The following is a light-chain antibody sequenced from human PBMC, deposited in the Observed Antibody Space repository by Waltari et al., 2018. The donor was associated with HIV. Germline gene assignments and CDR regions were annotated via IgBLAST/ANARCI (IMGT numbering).Light chain of an antibody. CDR3: MQGTHWPRT. CDR1: ESLVYTDGNTF. J-gene: IGKJ2*01. V-gene: IGKV2-30*01. Sequence: DVVMTQSPLSLPVTLGQPASISCRSSESLVYTDGNTFLSWFQQRPGQSPRRLLYKVSNRDSGVPDRFSGSGSGTHFTLEISRVEADDVAVYYCMQGTHWPRTFGQGTKLEIK. CDR2: KVS.